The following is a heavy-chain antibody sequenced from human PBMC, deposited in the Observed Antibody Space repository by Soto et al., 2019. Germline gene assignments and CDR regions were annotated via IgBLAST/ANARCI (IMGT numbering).Heavy chain of an antibody. Sequence: ASVKVSCKASGYTFTSYYMHWVRQAPGQGLEWMGIINPSGGSTSYAQKFQGRVTMTRDTSTSTAYMELSSLRSEDTAVYYCARDKYYDILTGPLLYYYGMDVWGQGTTVTVSS. V-gene: IGHV1-46*01. CDR2: INPSGGST. D-gene: IGHD3-9*01. J-gene: IGHJ6*02. CDR1: GYTFTSYY. CDR3: ARDKYYDILTGPLLYYYGMDV.